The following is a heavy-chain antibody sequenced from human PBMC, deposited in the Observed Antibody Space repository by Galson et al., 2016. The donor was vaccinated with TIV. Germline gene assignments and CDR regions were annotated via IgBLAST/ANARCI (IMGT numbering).Heavy chain of an antibody. CDR1: GFSLSTSGVG. CDR2: IYWDDDK. V-gene: IGHV2-5*02. J-gene: IGHJ5*02. D-gene: IGHD3-22*01. Sequence: PALVKPTQTLTLTCTFSGFSLSTSGVGVGWIRQPPGKALEWLALIYWDDDKRYSPSLKSRLTITKDTSKNQVVLTMTNMDPVDTATYYCAHRRKTYYYDSSGYYGNNWFDPWGQGTLVTVSS. CDR3: AHRRKTYYYDSSGYYGNNWFDP.